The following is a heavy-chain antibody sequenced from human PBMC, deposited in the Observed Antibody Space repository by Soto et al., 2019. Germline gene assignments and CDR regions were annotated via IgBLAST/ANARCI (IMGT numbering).Heavy chain of an antibody. J-gene: IGHJ6*01. V-gene: IGHV4-4*07. CDR3: ARSPVAYGMDV. CDR2: IYNSGLI. D-gene: IGHD2-15*01. Sequence: SETLSLTCSVFGDSISRHYWSWIRQPAGKGLEYIGRIYNSGLINYNPSLESRVSMSVDPSKNQISLKLTSATAADTAVYYCARSPVAYGMDVWGQGTTVTVSS. CDR1: GDSISRHY.